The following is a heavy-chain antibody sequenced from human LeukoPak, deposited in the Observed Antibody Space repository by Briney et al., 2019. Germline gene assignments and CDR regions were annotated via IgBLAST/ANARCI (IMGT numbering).Heavy chain of an antibody. CDR1: GYTFTSYG. V-gene: IGHV1-18*01. CDR3: ARRAPAVETSRGYYMDV. D-gene: IGHD2-2*01. J-gene: IGHJ6*03. Sequence: ASVKVSCKASGYTFTSYGISWVRQAPGQGLEWMGWISAYNGNTNYAQKLQGRVTMTTDTSTSTAYMELRSLRSDDTAVYYCARRAPAVETSRGYYMDVWGKGTTVTVSS. CDR2: ISAYNGNT.